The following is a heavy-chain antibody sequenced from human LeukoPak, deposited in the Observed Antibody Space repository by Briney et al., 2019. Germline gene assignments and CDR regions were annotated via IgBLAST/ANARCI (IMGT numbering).Heavy chain of an antibody. CDR1: GASITHYF. CDR2: VHYSAYS. CDR3: AKSTESRCEYGA. J-gene: IGHJ5*02. Sequence: SETLSLTCSVSGASITHYFWNWIRQAPGKGLEWIGFVHYSAYSKYNPSLKSLVTISQNTPQNQFSLKMSAVTAADTAIYICAKSTESRCEYGAWGKGILVTV. V-gene: IGHV4-59*03. D-gene: IGHD2-2*01.